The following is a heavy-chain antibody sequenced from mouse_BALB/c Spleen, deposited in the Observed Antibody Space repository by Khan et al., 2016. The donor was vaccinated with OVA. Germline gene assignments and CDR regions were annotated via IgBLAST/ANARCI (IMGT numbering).Heavy chain of an antibody. CDR3: ARLAYYYDSEGFAY. CDR1: GFTFSTYG. V-gene: IGHV5-6*01. Sequence: EVKLMESGGDVVKPGGSLKLSCAASGFTFSTYGMSWVRQTPDKRLEWVATVSTGGHYTYYPDTVKGRFTISRDNAKNTLYLQMSSLKSADTAMFYCARLAYYYDSEGFAYWGQGTLVTVSA. CDR2: VSTGGHYT. D-gene: IGHD1-1*01. J-gene: IGHJ3*01.